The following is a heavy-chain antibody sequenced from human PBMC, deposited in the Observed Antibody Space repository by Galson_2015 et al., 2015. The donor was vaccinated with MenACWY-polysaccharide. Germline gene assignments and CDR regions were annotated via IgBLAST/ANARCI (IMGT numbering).Heavy chain of an antibody. V-gene: IGHV4-38-2*01. CDR1: GYSISSGYY. CDR2: IYYTGTT. CDR3: AGLMAGSPFGWFDP. D-gene: IGHD6-19*01. J-gene: IGHJ5*02. Sequence: ETLSLTCAVSGYSISSGYYWGWIRQPPGKGLEWIGYIYYTGTTKYNPSLTSRVTISVDTSKKYFSLKLSSVTAADTAVYYCAGLMAGSPFGWFDPWGQGTLVTVSS.